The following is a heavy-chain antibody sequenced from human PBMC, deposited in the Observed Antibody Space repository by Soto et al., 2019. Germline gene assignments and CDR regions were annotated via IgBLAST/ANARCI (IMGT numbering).Heavy chain of an antibody. CDR3: ERVGIRYGDTAMFEYCGMDV. D-gene: IGHD5-18*01. V-gene: IGHV3-53*01. Sequence: EVQLVESGGGLIQPGGSLRLSCAASGFTVSSNYMSWVRQAPGKGLEWVSVIYSGGSTYYADSVKGRFTISRDNSRRTVYPHMNRLRGEDTAVYYNERVGIRYGDTAMFEYCGMDVWGQGTTVTVSS. J-gene: IGHJ6*02. CDR2: IYSGGST. CDR1: GFTVSSNY.